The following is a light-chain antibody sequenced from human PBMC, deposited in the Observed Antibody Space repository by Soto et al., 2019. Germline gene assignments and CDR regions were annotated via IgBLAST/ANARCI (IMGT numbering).Light chain of an antibody. CDR1: QTVSSSY. CDR3: QQYNNWPRT. CDR2: GAS. Sequence: EIVLTQSPGTLSLSPGEGATLSCRASQTVSSSYLAWYQQKPGQAPRVLIYGASSRATGIPARFSGSGSGTEFTLTISSLQSEDFAVYYCQQYNNWPRTFGQGTKVDIK. J-gene: IGKJ1*01. V-gene: IGKV3D-15*01.